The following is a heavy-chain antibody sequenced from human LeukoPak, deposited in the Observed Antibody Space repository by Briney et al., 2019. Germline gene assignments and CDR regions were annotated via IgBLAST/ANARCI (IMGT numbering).Heavy chain of an antibody. Sequence: GGSLRLSCAASGFTFSSYSMNWVRQAPGKGLEWVANIKQDGTERYYVDSVKGRFTISRDNAKISLYLQMNSLRAEDTALYYCARVVIGLGGSGNSYANKPYYYYYMDVWGKGTTVTISS. J-gene: IGHJ6*03. CDR2: IKQDGTER. CDR1: GFTFSSYS. V-gene: IGHV3-7*01. CDR3: ARVVIGLGGSGNSYANKPYYYYYMDV. D-gene: IGHD3-10*01.